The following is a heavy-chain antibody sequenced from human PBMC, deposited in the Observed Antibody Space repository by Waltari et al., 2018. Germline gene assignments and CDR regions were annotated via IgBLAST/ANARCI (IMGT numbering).Heavy chain of an antibody. CDR2: ITPNGDNR. Sequence: EVHLLESGGGLVQPGGSLRLSCAATGFTFTSYTIGWVRQAPGKGLDWCSKITPNGDNRFYADPVRGRFIISRDNARNTVYLQMNNVRAEDTAIYYCGRDRIWGAPMVPGGSLAADCWGQGTLVTVSS. CDR1: GFTFTSYT. J-gene: IGHJ4*02. V-gene: IGHV3-23*01. D-gene: IGHD3-10*01. CDR3: GRDRIWGAPMVPGGSLAADC.